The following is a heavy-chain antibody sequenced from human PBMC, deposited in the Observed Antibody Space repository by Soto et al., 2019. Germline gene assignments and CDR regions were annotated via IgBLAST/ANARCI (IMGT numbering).Heavy chain of an antibody. V-gene: IGHV3-53*02. Sequence: EVQLVETGGGLIQPGGSLRLSCEASGFIVRSNFMNWVRQAPGKGLEWVSVIYSGGGTYYADSVKGRFTNSRDISKNTLYLHMNSLRDEDTAVYYCVGKWFDFWGQGTLVTVSS. J-gene: IGHJ5*01. CDR1: GFIVRSNF. CDR3: VGKWFDF. CDR2: IYSGGGT.